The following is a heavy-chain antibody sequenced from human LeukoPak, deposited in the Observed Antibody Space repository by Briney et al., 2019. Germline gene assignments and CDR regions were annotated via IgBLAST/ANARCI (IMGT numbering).Heavy chain of an antibody. V-gene: IGHV1-2*04. Sequence: GASVKVSCKASGYSFTGYYMHWVRQAPGQGLEWMGWINPNSGGTKYAQKFQGWVTMTRDTSISTAYMELSRLRSDDTAVYYCARPRRSGELYEGLDIWGQGTMVTASS. D-gene: IGHD3-10*01. J-gene: IGHJ3*02. CDR3: ARPRRSGELYEGLDI. CDR2: INPNSGGT. CDR1: GYSFTGYY.